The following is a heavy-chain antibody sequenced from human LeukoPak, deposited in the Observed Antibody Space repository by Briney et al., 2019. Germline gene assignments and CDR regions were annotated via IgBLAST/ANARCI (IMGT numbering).Heavy chain of an antibody. Sequence: PSETLSLTCTVSGGSISSYYWNWIRQPPGKGLEWIGYIYYSGSTNYNPSLKSRVTTLVDTSKNQFSLRLSSVTAADTAVYYCARPNYDSSEIDIWGQGTMVTVSS. J-gene: IGHJ3*02. CDR2: IYYSGST. V-gene: IGHV4-59*08. D-gene: IGHD3-22*01. CDR3: ARPNYDSSEIDI. CDR1: GGSISSYY.